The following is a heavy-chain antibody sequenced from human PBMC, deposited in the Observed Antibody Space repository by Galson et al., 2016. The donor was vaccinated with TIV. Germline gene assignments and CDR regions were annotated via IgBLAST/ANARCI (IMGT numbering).Heavy chain of an antibody. Sequence: SLRLSCAASGFTFSSYNMHWVRQAPGKGLEWVAFIAYDGSYKHYAGSVKGRFTVSRDNSKTTLDLQMNSLGAEDTALYYCAKEENSGYYPNDAFDFWGQGTMVTVS. V-gene: IGHV3-30*18. D-gene: IGHD3-3*01. CDR2: IAYDGSYK. J-gene: IGHJ3*01. CDR3: AKEENSGYYPNDAFDF. CDR1: GFTFSSYN.